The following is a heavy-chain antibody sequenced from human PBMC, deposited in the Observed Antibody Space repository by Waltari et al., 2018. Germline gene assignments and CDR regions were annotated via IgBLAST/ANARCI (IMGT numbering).Heavy chain of an antibody. CDR2: IWFDGRDK. D-gene: IGHD2-2*02. CDR1: GFPFSHFG. CDR3: AKDAFGNTYLDF. Sequence: QVNLVESGGGVVQPGGSLRLSCATSGFPFSHFGMHWVRQAPGKGLEWVALIWFDGRDKFYADSVRGRFTISRDNSARTLYLDMDSLRLDDTAMYYCAKDAFGNTYLDFWGQGTLVTVSS. V-gene: IGHV3-30*02. J-gene: IGHJ4*02.